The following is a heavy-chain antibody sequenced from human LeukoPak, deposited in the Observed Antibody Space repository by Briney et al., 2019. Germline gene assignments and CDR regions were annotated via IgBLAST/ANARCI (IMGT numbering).Heavy chain of an antibody. J-gene: IGHJ4*02. CDR3: ARGGRLLWFDELNY. Sequence: SETLSLTCAVYGGSFSGYYWSWIRQPPGKGLEWIGEINHSGSTNYNPSLKSRVTISVDTSKNQFSLKLSSVTAADTAVYYCARGGRLLWFDELNYWGQGTLVTVSS. CDR1: GGSFSGYY. CDR2: INHSGST. V-gene: IGHV4-34*01. D-gene: IGHD3-10*01.